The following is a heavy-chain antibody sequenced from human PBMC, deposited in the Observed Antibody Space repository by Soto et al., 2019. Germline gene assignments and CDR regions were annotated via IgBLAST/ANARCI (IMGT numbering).Heavy chain of an antibody. CDR1: GFTFSSYA. D-gene: IGHD1-1*01. Sequence: QPGGSLRLSCAASGFTFSSYAMSWVRQAPGKGLEWVSSISGSGGGTYYADSVKGRFTFSRDNSKNTLYLQMNSLRAEDTAVYYCAKFGMATTKRSPPYYIDYWRQGALVTVSS. CDR2: ISGSGGGT. J-gene: IGHJ4*02. CDR3: AKFGMATTKRSPPYYIDY. V-gene: IGHV3-23*01.